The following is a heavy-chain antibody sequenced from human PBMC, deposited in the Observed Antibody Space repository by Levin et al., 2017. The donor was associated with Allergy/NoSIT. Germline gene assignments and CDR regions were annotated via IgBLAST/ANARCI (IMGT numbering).Heavy chain of an antibody. Sequence: SGPTLVKPTQTLTLTCTFSGFSITTSGVGVGWIRQPPGKALEWLAVIYWDDDKRYNPSLTSRLTVTTASSTNQVVLTMTNMDPVDTATYFCALGFCNSSRCYTEYFHQWGQGTLVTVSS. CDR2: IYWDDDK. J-gene: IGHJ1*01. D-gene: IGHD2/OR15-2a*01. V-gene: IGHV2-5*02. CDR1: GFSITTSGVG. CDR3: ALGFCNSSRCYTEYFHQ.